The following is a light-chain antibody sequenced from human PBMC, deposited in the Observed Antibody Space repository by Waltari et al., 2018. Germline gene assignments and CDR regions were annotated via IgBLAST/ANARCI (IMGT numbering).Light chain of an antibody. Sequence: EIVLTKSPATLSLSPGDSATLSCRASQSVSRYLAWYQQKPGQAPRLLIYDASNRATGIPARFSGSGSGTDFTLTISSLEPEDFAVYYCQQRSNWPLTFGGGTKVEIK. J-gene: IGKJ4*01. V-gene: IGKV3-11*01. CDR1: QSVSRY. CDR3: QQRSNWPLT. CDR2: DAS.